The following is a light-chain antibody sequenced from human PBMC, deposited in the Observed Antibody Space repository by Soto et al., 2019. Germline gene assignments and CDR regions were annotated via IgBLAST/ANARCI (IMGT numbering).Light chain of an antibody. J-gene: IGKJ1*01. CDR3: LQDINYPWT. V-gene: IGKV1-5*01. CDR1: QNIRNW. Sequence: DIQMTQSPSTLSASVGDSVTITCRASQNIRNWLAWYQQKPGKAPNPLIYGASNLQSGVPPRFSGSGSGTDFTLAISSLQPEDSATYYCLQDINYPWTFGQGTKVDI. CDR2: GAS.